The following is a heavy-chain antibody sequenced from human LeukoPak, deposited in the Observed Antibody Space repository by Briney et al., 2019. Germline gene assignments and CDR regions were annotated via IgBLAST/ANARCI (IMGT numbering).Heavy chain of an antibody. V-gene: IGHV3-9*01. Sequence: GGSLRLSCAASGFTFDDYAMHWVRQAPGKGLEWVSGISWNSGSLGYLDSVKGRFTISRDNSKNTLYLQMNSLRAEDTAVYYCAKRFYGSGFDYWGQGTLVTVSS. J-gene: IGHJ4*02. CDR1: GFTFDDYA. CDR2: ISWNSGSL. D-gene: IGHD3-10*01. CDR3: AKRFYGSGFDY.